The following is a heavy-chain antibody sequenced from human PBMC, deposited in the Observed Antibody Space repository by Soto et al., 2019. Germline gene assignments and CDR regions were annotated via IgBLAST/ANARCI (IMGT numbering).Heavy chain of an antibody. CDR3: ARPLVAPVAGPYYYGMDV. J-gene: IGHJ6*02. Sequence: GGSLRLSCAASGFAFNTYGFNWVRQAPGKGLEWVAVIWYDGNTKYYADSVKGRFTISRDNLKNTLYLQMNSLTAEDTAVYYCARPLVAPVAGPYYYGMDVWGQGTTVTVSS. V-gene: IGHV3-33*01. CDR2: IWYDGNTK. CDR1: GFAFNTYG. D-gene: IGHD6-19*01.